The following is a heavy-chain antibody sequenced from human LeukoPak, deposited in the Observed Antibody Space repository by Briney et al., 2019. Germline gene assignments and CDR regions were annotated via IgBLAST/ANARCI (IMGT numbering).Heavy chain of an antibody. D-gene: IGHD6-19*01. CDR2: IYYGGST. V-gene: IGHV4-59*01. Sequence: SETLSLTCTVSGGPISTYYWSWIRQPPGKGLEWIGYIYYGGSTNYNPSLKSRVTISVDTSKNQFSLKLSSVTAADTAMYYCARDGRIAVAGFYYYYGMDVWGQGTTVTVSS. CDR1: GGPISTYY. CDR3: ARDGRIAVAGFYYYYGMDV. J-gene: IGHJ6*02.